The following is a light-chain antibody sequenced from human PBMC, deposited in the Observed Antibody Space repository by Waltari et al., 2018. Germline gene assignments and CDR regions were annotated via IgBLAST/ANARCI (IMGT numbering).Light chain of an antibody. CDR3: YSYAGSSV. V-gene: IGLV2-23*01. Sequence: QSALTQPASVSGSPGQAITIPCSGTTSDIEHFKLVPWYQQHPGKAPKLIIYEGDKRPSGVSDHLTVSKSGNTASLTISGLQAEDEADYFCYSYAGSSVFGTGTKVTVL. CDR1: TSDIEHFKL. J-gene: IGLJ1*01. CDR2: EGD.